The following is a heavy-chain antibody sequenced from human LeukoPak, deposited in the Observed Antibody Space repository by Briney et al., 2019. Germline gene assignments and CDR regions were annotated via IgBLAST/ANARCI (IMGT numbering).Heavy chain of an antibody. Sequence: PSETLSLTCTVSGGSISSSSYHWGWIRQPPGKGLEWIGSIYYSGTTYYKPSLKSRVTISVGTSKNQFSLKLKSVTAADTAVYYCAREGYSSAVKWGQGTLVTVSS. CDR2: IYYSGTT. V-gene: IGHV4-39*01. CDR3: AREGYSSAVK. J-gene: IGHJ4*02. D-gene: IGHD6-19*01. CDR1: GGSISSSSYH.